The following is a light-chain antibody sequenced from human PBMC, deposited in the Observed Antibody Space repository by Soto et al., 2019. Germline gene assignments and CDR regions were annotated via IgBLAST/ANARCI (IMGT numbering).Light chain of an antibody. Sequence: EIVLTQSPGTLSLSPGERATLSCRASQSVNSNYLAWYQRTPGQARRLLIYGASNRATDIPYRFSVSGSGTDFTLTITRLEAEDFAVYYCQQYDSTPPSFGQGTKVEGK. J-gene: IGKJ1*01. CDR2: GAS. CDR3: QQYDSTPPS. V-gene: IGKV3-20*01. CDR1: QSVNSNY.